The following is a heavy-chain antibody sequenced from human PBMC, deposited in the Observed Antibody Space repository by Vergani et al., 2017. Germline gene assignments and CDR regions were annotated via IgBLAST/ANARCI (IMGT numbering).Heavy chain of an antibody. CDR2: IYSGGSST. J-gene: IGHJ5*02. CDR3: AKSLGQLFLGGWFDP. V-gene: IGHV3-23*03. Sequence: EVQLLESGGGLVQPGGSLRLSCAASGFTFSSYAMSWVRQAPGKGLEWVSVIYSGGSSTYYADSVKGRFTISRDNSKNTLYLQMNSLRAEDTAVYYCAKSLGQLFLGGWFDPWGEGTLVTVSS. CDR1: GFTFSSYA. D-gene: IGHD2-2*01.